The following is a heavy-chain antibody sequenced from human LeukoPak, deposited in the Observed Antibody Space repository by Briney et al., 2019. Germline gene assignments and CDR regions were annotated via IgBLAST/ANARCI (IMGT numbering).Heavy chain of an antibody. Sequence: GGSLRLSCAASGFTFSSYAMSWVRQAPGKGLEGVSAISGSGANTYYADSVKGRFTISRDNSKNTLYLQKNSLRGEDTAVYYCAKDRVGWLQFRGSDYWGQGTLVNVSS. CDR3: AKDRVGWLQFRGSDY. D-gene: IGHD5-24*01. CDR2: ISGSGANT. CDR1: GFTFSSYA. J-gene: IGHJ4*02. V-gene: IGHV3-23*01.